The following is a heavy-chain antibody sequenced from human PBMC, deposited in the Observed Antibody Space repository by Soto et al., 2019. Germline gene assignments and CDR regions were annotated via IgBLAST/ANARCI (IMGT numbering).Heavy chain of an antibody. CDR1: GFTFSDYY. CDR2: ISDSATTM. CDR3: ARDTAFISRGLFNX. J-gene: IGHJ5*02. D-gene: IGHD5-12*01. Sequence: GGSLRLSCAASGFTFSDYYMSWIRQAPGKGLEWISHISDSATTMYYADSVKVRFTISIDNARKSLFLHMNSLRAEDTAVYYCARDTAFISRGLFNXWGQGTLVTVSX. V-gene: IGHV3-11*01.